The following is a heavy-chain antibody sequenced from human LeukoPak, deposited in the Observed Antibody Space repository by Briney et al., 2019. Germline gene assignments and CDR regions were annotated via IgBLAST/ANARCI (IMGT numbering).Heavy chain of an antibody. CDR2: ISYDGSNK. D-gene: IGHD6-19*01. Sequence: PGGSLRLSCAASGFTFSSYAMHWVRQAPGKGLEWVAVISYDGSNKYYADSVKGRFTISRDNSKNTLYLQMNSLRAEDTAVYYCATSSGWFGPNWFDPWGQGTLATVSS. J-gene: IGHJ5*02. V-gene: IGHV3-30-3*01. CDR1: GFTFSSYA. CDR3: ATSSGWFGPNWFDP.